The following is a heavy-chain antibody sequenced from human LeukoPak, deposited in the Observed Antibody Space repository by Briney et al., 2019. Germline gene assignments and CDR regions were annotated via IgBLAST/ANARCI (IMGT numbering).Heavy chain of an antibody. Sequence: SETLSLTCAVYGGSFSGYYWSWIRQPPGKGLEWIGEINHSGSINYNPSLKSRVTISVDTSKNQFSLKLSSVTAADTAVYYCARVVPAAVPYYYYGMDVWGQGTTVTVSS. D-gene: IGHD2-2*02. J-gene: IGHJ6*02. CDR1: GGSFSGYY. V-gene: IGHV4-34*01. CDR3: ARVVPAAVPYYYYGMDV. CDR2: INHSGSI.